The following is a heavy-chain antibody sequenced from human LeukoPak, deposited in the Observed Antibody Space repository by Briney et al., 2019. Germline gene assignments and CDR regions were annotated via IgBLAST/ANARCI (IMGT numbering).Heavy chain of an antibody. D-gene: IGHD3-9*01. J-gene: IGHJ4*02. CDR2: ISGSGGST. V-gene: IGHV3-23*01. CDR1: GFTFSSYA. CDR3: AKDRQPDIFTGYYPSPAGF. Sequence: GGSLRLSCAASGFTFSSYAMSWVRQAPGKGLEWVSAISGSGGSTYYADSVKGRFTISRDNSKNTLYLQMNSLRAEDTAVYYCAKDRQPDIFTGYYPSPAGFWGQGTLVTVSS.